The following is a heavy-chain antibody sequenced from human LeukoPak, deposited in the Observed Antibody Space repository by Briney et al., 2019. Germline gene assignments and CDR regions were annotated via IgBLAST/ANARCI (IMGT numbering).Heavy chain of an antibody. CDR1: GGSISTDR. J-gene: IGHJ4*02. CDR3: AREGAARPGFDY. CDR2: IYISGST. V-gene: IGHV4-4*07. Sequence: SETLSLTCTVSGGSISTDRWNWIRQPAGKGLEWIGRIYISGSTNYNPSLKSRVTVSVDTSKNLFSLNLRSVTAADTAVYYCAREGAARPGFDYWGQGTLVTVSS. D-gene: IGHD6-6*01.